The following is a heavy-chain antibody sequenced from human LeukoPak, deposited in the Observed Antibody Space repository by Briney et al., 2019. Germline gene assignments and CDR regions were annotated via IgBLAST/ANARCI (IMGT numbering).Heavy chain of an antibody. CDR2: ISYDGSNK. D-gene: IGHD1-26*01. CDR1: GFTFSRYA. CDR3: ARAMTGENKYFDS. Sequence: GGSLRLSCAASGFTFSRYAMHWVRQAPGKGLEWVAVISYDGSNKNYADSVKGRFTISRDNSKNTLYLQMDSLRPEDTAVYYCARAMTGENKYFDSWGQGTLVTVSS. J-gene: IGHJ4*02. V-gene: IGHV3-30-3*01.